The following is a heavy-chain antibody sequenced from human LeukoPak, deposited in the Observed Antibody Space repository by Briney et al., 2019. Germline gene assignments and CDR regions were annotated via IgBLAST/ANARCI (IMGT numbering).Heavy chain of an antibody. V-gene: IGHV3-33*06. J-gene: IGHJ4*02. Sequence: PGGSLRLSCAASGFTFSSYGMHWVRQAPGKGLEWVAVIWYDGSNKYYADSVKGRFTISRDNSKNTLYLQMNSLRAEDTAVYYCAKDRPLRLGYCSSTSCYFRGFFDYWGQGTLVTVS. CDR1: GFTFSSYG. D-gene: IGHD2-2*01. CDR2: IWYDGSNK. CDR3: AKDRPLRLGYCSSTSCYFRGFFDY.